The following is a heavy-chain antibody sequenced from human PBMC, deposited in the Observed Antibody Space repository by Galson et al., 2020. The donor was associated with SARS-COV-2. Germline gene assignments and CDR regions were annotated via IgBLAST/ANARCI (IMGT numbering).Heavy chain of an antibody. CDR3: ARDQEALGYFYYGMDV. V-gene: IGHV4-39*07. D-gene: IGHD3-16*01. Sequence: SETQSLTCTVSGGSISSISYYWGWIRQPPGKGLEWIGIISYSGDSYYNPSLKTRVTISVDTSKNQFSLKLNSVTAADTAVYYCARDQEALGYFYYGMDVWGQGTTVTVSS. J-gene: IGHJ6*02. CDR1: GGSISSISYY. CDR2: ISYSGDS.